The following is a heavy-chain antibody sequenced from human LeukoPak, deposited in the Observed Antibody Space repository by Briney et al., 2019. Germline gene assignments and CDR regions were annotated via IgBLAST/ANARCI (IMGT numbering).Heavy chain of an antibody. CDR2: INPNSGGT. CDR1: GYTFTGYY. J-gene: IGHJ5*02. Sequence: GASVKVSCKASGYTFTGYYMHWVRQAPGQGLEWMGWINPNSGGTNYAQKFQGRVTMTRDTSISTAYMELSRLRSDDTAVYYCARGLVVVVPAAMSVWFDPWGQGTLVTVSS. D-gene: IGHD2-2*01. V-gene: IGHV1-2*02. CDR3: ARGLVVVVPAAMSVWFDP.